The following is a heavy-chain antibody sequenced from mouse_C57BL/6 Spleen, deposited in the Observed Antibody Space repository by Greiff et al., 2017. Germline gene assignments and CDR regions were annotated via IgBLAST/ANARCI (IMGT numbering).Heavy chain of an antibody. CDR3: ARHGSAGYYYCAMDY. V-gene: IGHV2-6-1*01. J-gene: IGHJ4*01. Sequence: VQLQESGPGLVAPSQSLSITCTASGFSLTNNGVHWVRQPPGKGLEWLVMIGSDGSTTYNSALKSRLGISKDNSKSEVFLKMNSLQTDDTAMDYCARHGSAGYYYCAMDYWGQGTSVTVSS. D-gene: IGHD3-2*02. CDR2: IGSDGST. CDR1: GFSLTNNG.